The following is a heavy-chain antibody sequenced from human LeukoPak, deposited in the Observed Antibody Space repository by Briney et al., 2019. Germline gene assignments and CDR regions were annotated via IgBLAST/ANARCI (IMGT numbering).Heavy chain of an antibody. V-gene: IGHV1-2*02. D-gene: IGHD6-13*01. Sequence: ASVKVSCKASGYTFTGYYMHWVRQAPGQGLEWMGWINPNSGGTNYAQKFQGRVTMTRGTSISTAYMELSRLRSDDTAVYYCARVDIAAAGERSWFDPWGQGTLVTVSS. CDR1: GYTFTGYY. CDR3: ARVDIAAAGERSWFDP. J-gene: IGHJ5*02. CDR2: INPNSGGT.